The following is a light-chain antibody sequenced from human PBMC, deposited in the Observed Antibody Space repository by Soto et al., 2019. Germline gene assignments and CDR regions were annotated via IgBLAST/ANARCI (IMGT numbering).Light chain of an antibody. V-gene: IGKV3-11*01. J-gene: IGKJ1*01. CDR3: QHYNSYSEA. CDR1: QNVSRF. Sequence: EIVLTQSPATLSLSPGERATLSCRASQNVSRFLAWYQRRPGQAPRLLIYDSSNRASGIPARFSGSGSGTDFTLPISSLEPEDFAVYYCQHYNSYSEAFGQGNKVEL. CDR2: DSS.